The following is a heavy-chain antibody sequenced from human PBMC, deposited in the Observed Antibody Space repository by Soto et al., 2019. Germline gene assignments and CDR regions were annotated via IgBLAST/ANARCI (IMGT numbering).Heavy chain of an antibody. D-gene: IGHD5-12*01. V-gene: IGHV1-18*01. Sequence: ASVKVSCKASGYTFTSYGISWVRQAPGQGLEWMGWISAYNGNTNYAQKLQGRVTTTTDTSTSTAYMELRSLRSDDTAVYYCARESGYDSAPLSQDAFDIWGQGTMVTVSS. J-gene: IGHJ3*02. CDR3: ARESGYDSAPLSQDAFDI. CDR2: ISAYNGNT. CDR1: GYTFTSYG.